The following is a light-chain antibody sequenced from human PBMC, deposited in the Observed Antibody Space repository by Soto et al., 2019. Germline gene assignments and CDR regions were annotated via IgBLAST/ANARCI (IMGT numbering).Light chain of an antibody. CDR3: TSYTISNTYV. CDR1: SSDVGTYNL. J-gene: IGLJ1*01. Sequence: QSVLTQPASVSGSPGQSITISCSGTSSDVGTYNLVSWYQQYPGKAPRLMIYEVTKRPSGVSNRFSGSKSGNTASLTISGLQPEDEADYYCTSYTISNTYVFGTGTKVTVL. V-gene: IGLV2-14*02. CDR2: EVT.